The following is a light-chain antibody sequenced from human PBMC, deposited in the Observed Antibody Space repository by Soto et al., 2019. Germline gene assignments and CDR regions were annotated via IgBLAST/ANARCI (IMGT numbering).Light chain of an antibody. CDR3: SSYAGSNHVV. CDR1: SSDVGGYNY. CDR2: EVS. V-gene: IGLV2-8*01. J-gene: IGLJ2*01. Sequence: QSALTQPPSASGSPGQSVTISCTGTSSDVGGYNYVSWYQQHPGKAPKLMIYEVSKRPSGVPDRFSGSKSGNTASLTVSGLQAEDEDDYCCSSYAGSNHVVFGGGTKLTVL.